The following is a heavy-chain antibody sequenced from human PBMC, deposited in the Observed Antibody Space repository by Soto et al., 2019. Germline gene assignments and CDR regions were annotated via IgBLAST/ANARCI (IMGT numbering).Heavy chain of an antibody. D-gene: IGHD6-13*01. CDR1: GGSFSGYY. V-gene: IGHV4-34*01. CDR2: INHSGST. CDR3: ARGRREFIAAAGNWFDP. Sequence: QVQLQQWGAGPLKPSETLSLTCAVYGGSFSGYYWSWIRQPPGKGLEWIGEINHSGSTNYNPSLKSRVTISVDTSKNQFSLKLSSVTAADTAVYYCARGRREFIAAAGNWFDPWGQGTLVTVSS. J-gene: IGHJ5*02.